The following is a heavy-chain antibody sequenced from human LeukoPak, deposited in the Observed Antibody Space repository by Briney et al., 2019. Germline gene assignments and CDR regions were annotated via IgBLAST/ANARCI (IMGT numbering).Heavy chain of an antibody. J-gene: IGHJ4*02. CDR1: GYTFTGYY. V-gene: IGHV1-2*02. CDR2: INPNSGGA. D-gene: IGHD6-13*01. Sequence: GASVKVSCKASGYTFTGYYMHWVRQAPGQGLEWMGWINPNSGGANYAQKFQGRVTMTRDTSISTAYMELSRLRSDDTAVYYCARGSYSSSWYVVYWGQGTLVTVSS. CDR3: ARGSYSSSWYVVY.